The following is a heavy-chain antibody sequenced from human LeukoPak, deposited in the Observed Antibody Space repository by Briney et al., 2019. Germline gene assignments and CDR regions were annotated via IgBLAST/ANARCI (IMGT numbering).Heavy chain of an antibody. Sequence: GGSLRLSCAASGFIFSTYDMHWVRQGTGKGLEWVSAIGTVGDTHYADSVKGRFTISRDNAKNSLYLQMNSLRAEDTAVYYCARAGVVTAIINYWGQGTLVTVSS. D-gene: IGHD2-21*02. V-gene: IGHV3-13*01. CDR3: ARAGVVTAIINY. CDR2: IGTVGDT. J-gene: IGHJ4*02. CDR1: GFIFSTYD.